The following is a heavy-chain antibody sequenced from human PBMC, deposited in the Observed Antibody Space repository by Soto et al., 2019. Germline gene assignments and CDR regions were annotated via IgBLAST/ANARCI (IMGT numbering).Heavy chain of an antibody. V-gene: IGHV3-30-3*01. CDR1: GFTFSSYA. J-gene: IGHJ4*02. D-gene: IGHD6-19*01. CDR2: ISYDGSNK. CDR3: ARPYSSGWYGDLDY. Sequence: GGSLRLSCTASGFTFSSYAMHGVRQAPGKGLEWVAVISYDGSNKYYADSVKGRFTISRDNSKNTMYLQMNSLRVEDTAVYYCARPYSSGWYGDLDYWGQGTLVTVSS.